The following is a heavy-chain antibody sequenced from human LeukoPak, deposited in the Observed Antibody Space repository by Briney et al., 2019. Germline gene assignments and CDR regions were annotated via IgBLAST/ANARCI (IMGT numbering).Heavy chain of an antibody. D-gene: IGHD3-22*01. CDR1: GGSISSSSYY. J-gene: IGHJ5*02. V-gene: IGHV4-39*07. Sequence: SETLSLTCTVSGGSISSSSYYWGWIRQPPGKGLEWIGSIYYSGSTYYNPSLKSRVTISVDTSKNQFSLKLSSVTAADTAGYYCARVGYYYDSSVFASWFDPWGQGTLVTVSS. CDR3: ARVGYYYDSSVFASWFDP. CDR2: IYYSGST.